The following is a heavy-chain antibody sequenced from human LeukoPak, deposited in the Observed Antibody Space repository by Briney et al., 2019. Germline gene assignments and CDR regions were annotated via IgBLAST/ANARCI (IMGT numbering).Heavy chain of an antibody. CDR2: MSPNSGNT. V-gene: IGHV1-8*01. CDR1: GHTFTTYD. J-gene: IGHJ4*02. Sequence: ASVTVSCRASGHTFTTYDLNWVRQAPGQGLEWLGRMSPNSGNTGYAQKFQGRVTMTRDTSISTAYMELSSLRSEDTAVYYCARGPPNWGFDYWGQGTLVTVSS. D-gene: IGHD7-27*01. CDR3: ARGPPNWGFDY.